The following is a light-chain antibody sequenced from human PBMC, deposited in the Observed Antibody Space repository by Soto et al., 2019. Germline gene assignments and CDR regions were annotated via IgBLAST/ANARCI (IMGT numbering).Light chain of an antibody. V-gene: IGKV2-28*01. CDR2: LGS. CDR1: QSILHSNGYNY. Sequence: DIVMTQSPLSLPVTPGEPASISCRSSQSILHSNGYNYLDWYLQKPGQSPQLLIYLGSNRSSGVPERFSGSGSGTDFTLKISRVEAEDVGVYYCMQPLQTPWTFGQGTKVEIK. CDR3: MQPLQTPWT. J-gene: IGKJ1*01.